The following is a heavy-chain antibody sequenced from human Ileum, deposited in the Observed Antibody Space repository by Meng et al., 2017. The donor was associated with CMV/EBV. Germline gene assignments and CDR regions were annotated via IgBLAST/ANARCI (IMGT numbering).Heavy chain of an antibody. D-gene: IGHD2-2*01. J-gene: IGHJ4*02. CDR2: VYSSGST. CDR3: ARGSSSWAFDY. Sequence: VRRQGLGPGLWKPSETLSPTGQVSGGPTSGYYWGWIRPPATKGLEWIGRVYSSGSTDYNPSLQSRVTMSVDTSKNQFSLKLSSVTAADTAVYYCARGSSSWAFDYWGQGTLVTVSS. V-gene: IGHV4-4*07. CDR1: GGPTSGYY.